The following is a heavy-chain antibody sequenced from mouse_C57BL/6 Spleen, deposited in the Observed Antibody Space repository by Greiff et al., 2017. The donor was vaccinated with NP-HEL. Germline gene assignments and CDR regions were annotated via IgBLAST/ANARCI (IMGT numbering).Heavy chain of an antibody. CDR1: GYTFTSYW. J-gene: IGHJ2*01. D-gene: IGHD1-1*01. CDR3: ARSLYYGSSYYFDY. V-gene: IGHV1-61*01. Sequence: VQLQQSGAELVRPGSSVKLSCKASGYTFTSYWMDWVKQRPGQGLEWIGNIYPSDSETHYNQKFKDKSTLTVDKSSNTAYMQLSSLTSEDSAVYYCARSLYYGSSYYFDYWGQSTTLTVSS. CDR2: IYPSDSET.